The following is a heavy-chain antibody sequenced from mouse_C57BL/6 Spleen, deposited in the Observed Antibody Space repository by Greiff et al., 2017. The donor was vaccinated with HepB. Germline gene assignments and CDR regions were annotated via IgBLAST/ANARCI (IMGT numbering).Heavy chain of an antibody. Sequence: EVKLVESGGGLVKPGGSLKLSCAASGFNFSDYGMHWVRQAPEKGLEWVAYISSGSSTIYYADTVKGRFTISRDNAKNTLFLQMTSLRSEDTAMYYCARDYGSSWGYAMDYWGQGTSVTVSS. D-gene: IGHD1-1*01. CDR3: ARDYGSSWGYAMDY. V-gene: IGHV5-17*01. CDR1: GFNFSDYG. CDR2: ISSGSSTI. J-gene: IGHJ4*01.